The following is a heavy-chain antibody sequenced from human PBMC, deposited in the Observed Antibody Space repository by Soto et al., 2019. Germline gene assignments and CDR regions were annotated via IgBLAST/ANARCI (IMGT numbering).Heavy chain of an antibody. Sequence: QVQLVQSGAEVKKPGASVKVSCKASGYTFTSYGISWVRQAPGQGLEWMGWISAYNGNTNYAQKLQGRVTMTTDTSTSTAYMELRSLRADDTAVYYCARGLGGERGYCSGGSCDDAFDIWGQGTNDTVSS. CDR3: ARGLGGERGYCSGGSCDDAFDI. J-gene: IGHJ3*02. D-gene: IGHD2-15*01. V-gene: IGHV1-18*01. CDR2: ISAYNGNT. CDR1: GYTFTSYG.